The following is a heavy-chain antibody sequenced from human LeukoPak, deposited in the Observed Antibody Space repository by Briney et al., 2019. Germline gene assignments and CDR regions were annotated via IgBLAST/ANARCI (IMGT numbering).Heavy chain of an antibody. Sequence: IPSETLSLTCTVSGGFISTYYWSWIRQPPGKGLEWIGYIYYSGSTNYNPSLKSRVTISVDTSKNQFSLKLSSVTAADTAVYYCAKGAYYGDWGQGTLVTVSS. CDR1: GGFISTYY. V-gene: IGHV4-59*08. CDR3: AKGAYYGD. J-gene: IGHJ4*02. D-gene: IGHD3-3*01. CDR2: IYYSGST.